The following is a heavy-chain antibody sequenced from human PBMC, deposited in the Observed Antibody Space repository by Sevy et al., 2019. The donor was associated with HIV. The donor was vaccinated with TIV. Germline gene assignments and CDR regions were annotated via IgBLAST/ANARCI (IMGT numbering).Heavy chain of an antibody. CDR2: IYFHGSIK. V-gene: IGHV3-33*01. CDR3: VRGRDYGNFDY. D-gene: IGHD3-10*01. Sequence: GGSLRLSCAASGFNFSIYGMHWVRQAPGKGLEWVALIYFHGSIKYYVDSVKGRFTISRDNSKHTLYLQMNSLRVEDTAVYYCVRGRDYGNFDYWGQGTLVTVSS. CDR1: GFNFSIYG. J-gene: IGHJ4*02.